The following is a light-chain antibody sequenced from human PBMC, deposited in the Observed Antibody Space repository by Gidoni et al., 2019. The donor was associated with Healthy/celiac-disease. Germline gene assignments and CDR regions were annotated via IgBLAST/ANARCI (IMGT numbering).Light chain of an antibody. V-gene: IGKV1-33*01. CDR1: QDISNY. J-gene: IGKJ3*01. CDR3: QQYDNPAFT. CDR2: DAS. Sequence: DIQMTQSPSSLAASVGDRVTITCQASQDISNYLNWYQQKPGKTPKLLIDDASNLETGVPSRFSGSGSGTDFTFTISRLQPEDIATYYCQQYDNPAFTFGPGTKVDIK.